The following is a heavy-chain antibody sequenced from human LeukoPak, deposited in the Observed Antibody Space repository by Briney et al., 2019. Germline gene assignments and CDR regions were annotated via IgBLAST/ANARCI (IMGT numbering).Heavy chain of an antibody. CDR3: ARDRDSYGGDQFDY. CDR1: GFTFSSYA. Sequence: PGRSLRLSCAASGFTFSSYAMHWVRQAPGKGLEWVAVISYDGSNKYYADSVKGRFTISRDNSKNTLYLQMNSLRAEDTAVYYCARDRDSYGGDQFDYWGQGTLVTASS. D-gene: IGHD5-18*01. J-gene: IGHJ4*02. V-gene: IGHV3-30-3*01. CDR2: ISYDGSNK.